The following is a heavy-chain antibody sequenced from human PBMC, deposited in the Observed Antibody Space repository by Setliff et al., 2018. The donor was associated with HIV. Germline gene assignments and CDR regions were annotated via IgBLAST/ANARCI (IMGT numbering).Heavy chain of an antibody. V-gene: IGHV3-21*01. CDR2: ISGSGTYT. D-gene: IGHD3-3*01. J-gene: IGHJ4*02. CDR3: ARDVSWRVRTYIDY. Sequence: PGGSLRLSCVASGFTFSSYTMSWVRQAPGKGLEWVSAISGSGTYTYYADSVKGRFTISRDNAKNSLYLQMNSLTAEDTAVYYCARDVSWRVRTYIDYWGQGALVTVSS. CDR1: GFTFSSYT.